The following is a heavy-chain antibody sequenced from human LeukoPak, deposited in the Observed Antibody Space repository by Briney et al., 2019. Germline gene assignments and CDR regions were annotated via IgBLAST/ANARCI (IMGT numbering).Heavy chain of an antibody. CDR1: GGSISSSNW. CDR2: IYHSGST. CDR3: ASLRAAAGSLDY. V-gene: IGHV4-4*02. D-gene: IGHD6-13*01. J-gene: IGHJ4*02. Sequence: SETLSLTCAVSGGSISSSNWWSWVRQPPGKGLEWIGEIYHSGSTNYNPSLKSRVTISVDKSKNQFSLKLSSVTAADTAVYYCASLRAAAGSLDYWGQGTLVTVSS.